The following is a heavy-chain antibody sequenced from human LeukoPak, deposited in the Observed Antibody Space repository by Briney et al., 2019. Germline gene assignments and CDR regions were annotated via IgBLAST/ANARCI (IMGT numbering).Heavy chain of an antibody. V-gene: IGHV1-69*04. J-gene: IGHJ6*02. Sequence: SVKVSCKASGGTFSSYAISWVRQAPGQGLEWMGRIIPILGIANYAQKFQGRVTITADKSTSTAYMELSSLRSEDTAVYYCARDPRDGYNYGVYYYYGMDVWGQGTTVTVSS. CDR2: IIPILGIA. CDR3: ARDPRDGYNYGVYYYYGMDV. CDR1: GGTFSSYA. D-gene: IGHD5-24*01.